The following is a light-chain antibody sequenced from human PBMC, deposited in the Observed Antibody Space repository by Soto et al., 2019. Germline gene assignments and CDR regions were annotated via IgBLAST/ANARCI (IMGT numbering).Light chain of an antibody. J-gene: IGLJ2*01. CDR1: SSDIGGYNY. Sequence: QSVLTQPASVSGSPGQSITISCTGTSSDIGGYNYVSWYQQHPGKAPKLMIYDVSNRPPGVSNRFSASKSGNTASLTISGLQAEDEADYYCSSYTSSSSVVFGGGTKPTVL. CDR2: DVS. CDR3: SSYTSSSSVV. V-gene: IGLV2-14*01.